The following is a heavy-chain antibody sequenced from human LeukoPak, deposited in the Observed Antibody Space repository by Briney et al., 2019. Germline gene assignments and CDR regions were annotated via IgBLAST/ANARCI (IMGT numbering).Heavy chain of an antibody. CDR1: GGSISSTTYY. D-gene: IGHD3-10*02. J-gene: IGHJ4*02. Sequence: SETLSLSCTISGGSISSTTYYWGWIRQPPGKGLEWIGSIYYSGTTYYNPSLKSRVTISVDTSKNQFSLKLSSVTAADTALYYCASYVFISGSHFDSWGQGTLVAVSS. CDR2: IYYSGTT. CDR3: ASYVFISGSHFDS. V-gene: IGHV4-39*01.